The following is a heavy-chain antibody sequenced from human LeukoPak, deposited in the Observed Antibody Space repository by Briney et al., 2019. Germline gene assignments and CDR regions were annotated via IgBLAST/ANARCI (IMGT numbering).Heavy chain of an antibody. CDR2: INRDGRST. J-gene: IGHJ4*02. V-gene: IGHV3-74*01. CDR3: ALPLRDGDFYFDY. CDR1: GFTFSNYW. Sequence: GGSLRLSCTASGFTFSNYWMHWVRQAPGKGLVWVSRINRDGRSTNYADSVKGRFTISRDNAKDTVFLQMNSLRAEDTAVYYCALPLRDGDFYFDYWGQGALVTVSS. D-gene: IGHD4-17*01.